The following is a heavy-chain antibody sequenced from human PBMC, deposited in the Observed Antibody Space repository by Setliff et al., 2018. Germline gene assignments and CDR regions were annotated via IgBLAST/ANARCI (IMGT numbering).Heavy chain of an antibody. CDR2: IHHTGTT. D-gene: IGHD3-3*01. V-gene: IGHV4-39*07. CDR1: DDSTMTTNNY. CDR3: ARDVGASFWTVYHAVLPMDV. Sequence: PSETLSLTCSVSDDSTMTTNNYWGWIRQSPGKGPEWIGSIHHTGTTSYNPSLESRVTISIDTSKKSFSLLLTSVTAADTAVYFCARDVGASFWTVYHAVLPMDVWGKGTTVTVSS. J-gene: IGHJ6*03.